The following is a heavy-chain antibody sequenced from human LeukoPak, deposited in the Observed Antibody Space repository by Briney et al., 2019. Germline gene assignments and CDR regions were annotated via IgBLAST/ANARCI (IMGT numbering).Heavy chain of an antibody. CDR2: INPNSGGT. J-gene: IGHJ5*02. CDR1: GYTFTGYY. Sequence: ASVKVSCKASGYTFTGYYMHWVRQAPGQGLEWMGWINPNSGGTNYAQKSQGRVTMTRDTSISTAYMELSRLRSDDTAVYYCARGPRSYSSSWYNWLDPWGQGTLVTVSS. D-gene: IGHD6-13*01. V-gene: IGHV1-2*02. CDR3: ARGPRSYSSSWYNWLDP.